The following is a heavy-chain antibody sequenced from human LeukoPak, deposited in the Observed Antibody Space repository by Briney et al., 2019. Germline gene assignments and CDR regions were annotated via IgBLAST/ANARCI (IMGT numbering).Heavy chain of an antibody. J-gene: IGHJ1*01. CDR2: ISYDGSNK. CDR1: GFTFSSYA. V-gene: IGHV3-30*04. CDR3: ARAGYRYCSSTSCYKYFQH. Sequence: PGGSLRLSCAASGFTFSSYAMNWARQAPAKGLEWVAVISYDGSNKYYADSVKGRFTISRDNSKNTLYLQMNSLRAEDTAVYYCARAGYRYCSSTSCYKYFQHWGQGTLVTVSS. D-gene: IGHD2-2*02.